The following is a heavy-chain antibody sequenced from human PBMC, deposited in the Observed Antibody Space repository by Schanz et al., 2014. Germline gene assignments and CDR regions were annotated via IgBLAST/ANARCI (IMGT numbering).Heavy chain of an antibody. Sequence: EVQLVESGGGLVQPGGSLRLSCAASGFTFSNYWMSWVRQAPGKGLEWVASVNTDGGGKFYVDSVKGRFTIFRDNAKDSLYLQMNSLKPEDTAVYYCARARLRGDGQNVDFDYWGQGTLVTVST. D-gene: IGHD4-17*01. CDR3: ARARLRGDGQNVDFDY. V-gene: IGHV3-7*03. J-gene: IGHJ4*02. CDR1: GFTFSNYW. CDR2: VNTDGGGK.